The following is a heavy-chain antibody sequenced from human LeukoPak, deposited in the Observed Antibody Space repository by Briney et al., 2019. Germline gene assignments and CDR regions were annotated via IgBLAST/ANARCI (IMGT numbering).Heavy chain of an antibody. J-gene: IGHJ6*03. CDR2: IYTSGST. CDR3: ARDLGTVTTPTYYYYYMDV. V-gene: IGHV4-4*07. D-gene: IGHD4-17*01. Sequence: PSETLSPTCTVSGGSISSYYWSWIRQPAGKGLEWIGRIYTSGSTNYNPSLKSRVTMSVDTSKNQFSLKLSSVTAADTAVYYCARDLGTVTTPTYYYYYMDVWGKGTTVTVSS. CDR1: GGSISSYY.